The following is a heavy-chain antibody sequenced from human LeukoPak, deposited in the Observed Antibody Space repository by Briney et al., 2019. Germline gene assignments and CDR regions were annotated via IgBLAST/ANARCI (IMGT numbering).Heavy chain of an antibody. CDR3: ARYCSSSRCLYYYHMDV. D-gene: IGHD2-2*01. Sequence: GGSLRLSCAPSGFTFSTYSMNWVCQSPGKGLGWVSSISSGSSYIYYADSVKGRFTISRDDAKNSLYLQMNSLRAEDTAVYYCARYCSSSRCLYYYHMDVWGKGTTVTVSS. V-gene: IGHV3-21*01. CDR1: GFTFSTYS. CDR2: ISSGSSYI. J-gene: IGHJ6*03.